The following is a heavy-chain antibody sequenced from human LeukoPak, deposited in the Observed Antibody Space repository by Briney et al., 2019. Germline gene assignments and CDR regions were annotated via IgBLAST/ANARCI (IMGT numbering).Heavy chain of an antibody. Sequence: ASVKVSCKASGYTFTSLSITWVRQAPGQGLEWMGGISGYNGNTKYAQKFQGRVTMTTDTSTSTASMELRSLRSDDTAVCYCARAYYDILTGYYEEFDYWGQGTLVSVSS. CDR1: GYTFTSLS. J-gene: IGHJ4*02. V-gene: IGHV1-18*01. CDR2: ISGYNGNT. CDR3: ARAYYDILTGYYEEFDY. D-gene: IGHD3-9*01.